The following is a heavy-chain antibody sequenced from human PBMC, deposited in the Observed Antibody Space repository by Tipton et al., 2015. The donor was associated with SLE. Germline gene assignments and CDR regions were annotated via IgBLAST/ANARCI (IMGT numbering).Heavy chain of an antibody. J-gene: IGHJ4*02. Sequence: TLSLTCTVSGASTNTKYWTWIRQSPGKGLEWIGYANRNEGTKIKSSLERRVTISLDTSRSQFSLRLSSVTAADTAVYYCARESVAAAGIDYWGQGTLVAVSS. V-gene: IGHV4-59*13. CDR3: ARESVAAAGIDY. CDR1: GASTNTKY. CDR2: ANRNEGT. D-gene: IGHD6-13*01.